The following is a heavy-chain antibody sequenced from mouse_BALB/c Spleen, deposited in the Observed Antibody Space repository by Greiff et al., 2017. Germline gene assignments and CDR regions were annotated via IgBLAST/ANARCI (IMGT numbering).Heavy chain of an antibody. CDR3: ARDRGNYYAMDY. CDR1: GFTFSSYG. V-gene: IGHV5-6-3*01. D-gene: IGHD2-1*01. J-gene: IGHJ4*01. Sequence: EVQGVESGGGLVQPGGSLKLSCAASGFTFSSYGMSWVRQTPDKRLELVATINSNGGSTYYPDSVKGRFTISRDNAKNTLYLQMSSLKSEDTAMYYCARDRGNYYAMDYWGQGTSVTVSS. CDR2: INSNGGST.